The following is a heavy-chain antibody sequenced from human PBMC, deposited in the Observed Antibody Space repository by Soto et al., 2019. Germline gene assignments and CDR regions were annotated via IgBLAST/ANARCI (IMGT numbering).Heavy chain of an antibody. CDR1: GYTFTSYD. V-gene: IGHV1-8*01. CDR2: MNPNSGNT. J-gene: IGHJ6*03. Sequence: ASVKVSCKASGYTFTSYDINWVRQATGQGLEWMGRMNPNSGNTGYAQKFQGRVTMTRNTSISTAYMELSSLRSEDTAVYYCARWKNDFWSGYYWGYYYYYMDVWGKGTTVTVSS. CDR3: ARWKNDFWSGYYWGYYYYYMDV. D-gene: IGHD3-3*01.